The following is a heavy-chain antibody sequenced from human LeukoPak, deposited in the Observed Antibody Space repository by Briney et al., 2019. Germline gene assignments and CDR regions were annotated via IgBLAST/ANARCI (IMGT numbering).Heavy chain of an antibody. J-gene: IGHJ4*02. CDR3: AREGRSTSVWCSGGSCYDFDS. CDR1: GFTFSSYE. Sequence: GGSLRLSCAASGFTFSSYEMNWVRQAPGKGLEWVSYISSSGSTIYYADSVKGRFTISRDNAKNSLYLQMNSLRAEDTAGYYCAREGRSTSVWCSGGSCYDFDSWGQGVLVTVSS. CDR2: ISSSGSTI. V-gene: IGHV3-48*03. D-gene: IGHD2-15*01.